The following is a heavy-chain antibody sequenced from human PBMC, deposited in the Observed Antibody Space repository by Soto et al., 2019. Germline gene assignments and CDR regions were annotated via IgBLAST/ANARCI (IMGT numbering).Heavy chain of an antibody. Sequence: QVQLVQSGAEVKKPGSSVKVSCKASGGSXTXXXXSWXXXXXXXXLEWMGGIIPVFGTANYAQKFQGRVTIAAXEXKSTXFXDXXXXRXXXXAVYYCARGDXTKLGVTNYYGMDVWGQGTTVTVSS. CDR1: GGSXTXXX. D-gene: IGHD3-10*01. J-gene: IGHJ6*02. CDR2: IIPVFGTA. V-gene: IGHV1-69*12. CDR3: ARGDXTKLGVTNYYGMDV.